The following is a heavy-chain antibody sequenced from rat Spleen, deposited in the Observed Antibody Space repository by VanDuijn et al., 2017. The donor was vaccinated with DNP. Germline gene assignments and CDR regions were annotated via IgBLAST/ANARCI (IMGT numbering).Heavy chain of an antibody. CDR2: ISSGGST. V-gene: IGHV2S12*01. J-gene: IGHJ1*01. CDR1: GFSLTSYG. Sequence: QVQLKESGPGLVQPSQTLSLTCTVSGFSLTSYGVSWVRQPPGKGLEWIAAISSGGSTYYNSVFKSRLSISRDTSKSQVCLKMNSLQTEDPAMYFGSRDRDSTGIRTWYFDFWCPGTMVTVSS. CDR3: SRDRDSTGIRTWYFDF. D-gene: IGHD1-4*01.